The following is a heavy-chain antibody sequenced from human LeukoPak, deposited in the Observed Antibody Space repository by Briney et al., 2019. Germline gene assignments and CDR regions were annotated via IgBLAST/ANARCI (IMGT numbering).Heavy chain of an antibody. V-gene: IGHV3-11*01. J-gene: IGHJ4*02. CDR3: ARDPTSGSHPHFDA. D-gene: IGHD3-10*01. Sequence: PGGSLRLSCTPSGFLFSDFYMAWIRQAPGKGLECVAYISSGGTTISYADSVKGRFTISRDNAKNSLYLQMNSLRAEDTAIYFCARDPTSGSHPHFDAWGPGIQVSVSS. CDR2: ISSGGTTI. CDR1: GFLFSDFY.